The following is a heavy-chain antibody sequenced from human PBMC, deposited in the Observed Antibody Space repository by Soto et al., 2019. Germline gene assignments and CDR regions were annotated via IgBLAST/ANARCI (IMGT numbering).Heavy chain of an antibody. CDR2: INPSGGST. J-gene: IGHJ4*02. CDR3: ARSRSMEWLLYRAHFDY. CDR1: GYTFTSYY. D-gene: IGHD3-3*01. V-gene: IGHV1-46*01. Sequence: ASVKVSWKAAGYTFTSYYMHWGRQAPGQGLEWMGIINPSGGSTSYAQKFQGRVTMTRDTSTSTAYMELRSLRSDDTAVYYCARSRSMEWLLYRAHFDYWGQGTLVTVSS.